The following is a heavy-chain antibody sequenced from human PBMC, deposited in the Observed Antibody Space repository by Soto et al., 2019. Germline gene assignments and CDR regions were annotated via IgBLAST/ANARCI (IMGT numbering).Heavy chain of an antibody. V-gene: IGHV4-61*01. CDR2: IYYSGST. J-gene: IGHJ4*02. Sequence: SETLSLTCTVSGGSVSSGSYYWSWIRQPPGKGLEWIGYIYYSGSTNYNPSLKSRVTISVDTSKNQFSLKLSSVTAADTAVYYCAREGSQDYYYDSSGYYEAFDYWGQGNLVTVSS. CDR1: GGSVSSGSYY. CDR3: AREGSQDYYYDSSGYYEAFDY. D-gene: IGHD3-22*01.